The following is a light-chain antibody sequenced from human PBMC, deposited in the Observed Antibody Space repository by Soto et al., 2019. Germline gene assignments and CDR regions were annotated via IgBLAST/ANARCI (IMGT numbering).Light chain of an antibody. V-gene: IGKV1-12*01. CDR2: AAS. CDR1: QGIGIW. Sequence: DIQMTQSPSSLSASVGDRVTITCRASQGIGIWLAWYQHKPGKAPNRLIYAASTLQRGVPSRFSGSGSGTDFNLTISSLQPEDFATYYCQQASAFPRTFGQGTKVDIK. J-gene: IGKJ1*01. CDR3: QQASAFPRT.